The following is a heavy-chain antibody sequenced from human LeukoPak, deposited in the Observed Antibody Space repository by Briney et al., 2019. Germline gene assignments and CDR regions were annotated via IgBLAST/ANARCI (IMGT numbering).Heavy chain of an antibody. D-gene: IGHD3-22*01. J-gene: IGHJ4*02. V-gene: IGHV1-69*05. Sequence: GSSVKVSCKASGGTFSSYAISWVRQAPGQGLEWMGGIIPIFGTANYAQKFQGRVTTTRDMSTSTVYMELSSLRSEDTAVYYCARDLARYNYYDSSGQDYWGQGTLVIVSS. CDR3: ARDLARYNYYDSSGQDY. CDR2: IIPIFGTA. CDR1: GGTFSSYA.